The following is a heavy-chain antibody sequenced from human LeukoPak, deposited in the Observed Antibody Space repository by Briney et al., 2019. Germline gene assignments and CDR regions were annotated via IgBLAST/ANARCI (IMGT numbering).Heavy chain of an antibody. Sequence: GGSLRLFCAASGFTVSSNYMSWVRQAPGKGLEWVSSISSSSSYIYYADSVKGRFTISRDNAKNSLYLQMNSLRAEDTAVYYCARSGSLPIPDYWGQGTLVTVSS. CDR1: GFTVSSNY. V-gene: IGHV3-21*01. D-gene: IGHD1-26*01. CDR3: ARSGSLPIPDY. CDR2: ISSSSSYI. J-gene: IGHJ4*02.